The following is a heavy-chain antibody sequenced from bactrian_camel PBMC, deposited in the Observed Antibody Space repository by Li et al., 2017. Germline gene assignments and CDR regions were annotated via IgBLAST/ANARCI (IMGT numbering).Heavy chain of an antibody. CDR3: AADLLRISGFLVPGGPLFVY. D-gene: IGHD2*01. V-gene: IGHV3-3*01. CDR1: GYTYNRNC. Sequence: HVQLVESGGDSVQAGGSLTLSCAASGYTYNRNCMAWFRRAPGKQREGVAGIGGNSIGGIDSIDYADSVRGRFTISKDNNKNTLYLQMNSLKPEDSAGYYCAADLLRISGFLVPGGPLFVYSGQGTQVTVS. J-gene: IGHJ6*01. CDR2: IGGNSIGGIDSI.